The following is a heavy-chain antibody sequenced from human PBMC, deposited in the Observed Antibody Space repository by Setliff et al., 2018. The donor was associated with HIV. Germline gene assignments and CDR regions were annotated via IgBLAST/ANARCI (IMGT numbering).Heavy chain of an antibody. CDR1: GDSISSSSYY. CDR2: IYYSGST. V-gene: IGHV4-39*01. CDR3: ARGPSGRAPAPARAPHYYFDY. J-gene: IGHJ4*02. Sequence: SETLSLTCSVSGDSISSSSYYWGWIRQPPGKGLEWIGSIYYSGSTYYNPSLNSRVTISVDASKNQFSLKLSSVTAADTAVYYCARGPSGRAPAPARAPHYYFDYWGQGTLVTVSS. D-gene: IGHD2-2*01.